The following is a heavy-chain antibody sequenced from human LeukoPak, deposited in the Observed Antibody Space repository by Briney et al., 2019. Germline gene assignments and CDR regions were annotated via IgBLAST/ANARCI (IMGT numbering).Heavy chain of an antibody. CDR1: GYSFTSYW. J-gene: IGHJ4*02. D-gene: IGHD6-13*01. CDR3: ARSSSWYSGALDY. CDR2: IYPGDSDT. V-gene: IGHV5-51*01. Sequence: GESLKISCKGSGYSFTSYWIGWVRQMRGKGLEWMGIIYPGDSDTRYSPSFQGQVTISADKSISTAYLQWSSLKASDTAMYYCARSSSWYSGALDYWGQGTLVTVSS.